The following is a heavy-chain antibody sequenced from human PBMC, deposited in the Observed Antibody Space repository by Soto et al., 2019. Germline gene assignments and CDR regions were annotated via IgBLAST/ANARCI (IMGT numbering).Heavy chain of an antibody. V-gene: IGHV3-23*01. J-gene: IGHJ4*02. CDR2: ISGSFGST. CDR1: GGSISSSN. D-gene: IGHD2-8*01. CDR3: ASRSATVLSLTY. Sequence: PSETLSLTCAVSGGSISSSNWWSWVRQAPGKGLEWVSTISGSFGSTYYADSVQGRFTVSRDNSKNTLYLQMNSLRAEDTAVYYCASRSATVLSLTYWGPGTQVTVSS.